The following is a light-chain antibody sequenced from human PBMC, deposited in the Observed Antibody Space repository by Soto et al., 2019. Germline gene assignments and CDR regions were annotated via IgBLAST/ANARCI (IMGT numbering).Light chain of an antibody. CDR2: ATS. CDR3: QESYNSPAVS. CDR1: QNIDNY. J-gene: IGKJ4*01. Sequence: DIQMTQSPSSLSASLGDRVTITCRASQNIDNYLNWYQHKPGKAPKLLIYATSTLQSGVPARFSGSGSGTEFTLTTSTLQSEDFATYFCQESYNSPAVSFGGGTKVEIK. V-gene: IGKV1-39*01.